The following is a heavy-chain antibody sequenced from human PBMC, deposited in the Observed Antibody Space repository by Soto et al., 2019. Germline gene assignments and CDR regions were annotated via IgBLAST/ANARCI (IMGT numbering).Heavy chain of an antibody. CDR2: IWYDGSNK. V-gene: IGHV3-33*01. CDR1: GFTFSSYG. J-gene: IGHJ1*01. Sequence: QVQLVESGGGVVQPGRSLRLSCAASGFTFSSYGMHWVRQAPGKGLEWVAVIWYDGSNKYYADSVKGRFTISRDNSKNTLYLQMNSLRAEDTAVYYCARDAMATTKYCQHWGQGTLVTVSS. CDR3: ARDAMATTKYCQH. D-gene: IGHD5-12*01.